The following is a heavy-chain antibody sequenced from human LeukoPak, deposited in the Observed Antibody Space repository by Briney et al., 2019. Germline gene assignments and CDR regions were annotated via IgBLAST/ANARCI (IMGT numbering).Heavy chain of an antibody. J-gene: IGHJ3*02. Sequence: GGSLRLSCAASGFTFSSYAMGWVRQAPGKGLEWVSAISGSGGSTYYADSVKGRFTISRDNAKNSLYLQMNSLRAEDTALYYCAGDPPLYDDFWSGYANGAFDIWGQGTMVTVSS. CDR2: ISGSGGST. V-gene: IGHV3-23*01. CDR3: AGDPPLYDDFWSGYANGAFDI. D-gene: IGHD3-3*01. CDR1: GFTFSSYA.